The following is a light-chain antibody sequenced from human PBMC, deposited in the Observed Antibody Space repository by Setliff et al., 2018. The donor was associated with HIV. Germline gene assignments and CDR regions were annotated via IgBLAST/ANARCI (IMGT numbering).Light chain of an antibody. CDR1: TGAVTSDYY. CDR2: NIN. Sequence: QAVVTQEPSLTVSLGGTVTLTCASSTGAVTSDYYPYWFQQKAGQAPRALIYNINNKHSWTPARFSGSLLGGKAALTLSGVQPEDEADYYCLLQYDSARFFGGGTKVTVL. J-gene: IGLJ2*01. V-gene: IGLV7-43*01. CDR3: LLQYDSARF.